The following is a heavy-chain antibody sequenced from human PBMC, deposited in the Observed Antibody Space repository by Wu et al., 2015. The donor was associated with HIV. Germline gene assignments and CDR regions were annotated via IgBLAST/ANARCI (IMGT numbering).Heavy chain of an antibody. J-gene: IGHJ3*02. CDR1: GYTFTGYY. D-gene: IGHD6-19*01. V-gene: IGHV1-2*02. CDR3: ARANSGWYPGDAFDI. CDR2: INPNSGGT. Sequence: QVQLVQSGAEVKKPGASVKVSCKASGYTFTGYYMHWVRQAPGQGLEWMGWINPNSGGTNYAQKFQGRVTMTRDTSISTAYMELSRLRSDDTAVYYCARANSGWYPGDAFDIWGQGTMVTVSS.